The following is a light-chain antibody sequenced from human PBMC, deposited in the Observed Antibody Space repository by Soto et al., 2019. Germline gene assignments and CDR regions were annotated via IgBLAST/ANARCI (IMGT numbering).Light chain of an antibody. CDR2: GNS. CDR3: QSYDSSLRV. V-gene: IGLV1-40*01. CDR1: SSNIGAGYD. J-gene: IGLJ2*01. Sequence: QPVLTQPPSVSGAPGQRVTISCTGSSSNIGAGYDVHWYQQLPGTAPKLLIYGNSNRPSGVPDRFSGSKSGTSASLAITGLQAEDEADYYCQSYDSSLRVFGGVTQLTVL.